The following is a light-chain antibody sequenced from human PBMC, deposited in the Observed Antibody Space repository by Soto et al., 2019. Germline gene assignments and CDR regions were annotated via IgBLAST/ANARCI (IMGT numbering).Light chain of an antibody. V-gene: IGKV1-39*01. J-gene: IGKJ3*01. CDR1: QTINSY. CDR3: QHGGA. Sequence: IQMTQSPSSLSASVGDRVTITCRASQTINSYLHWYQQKPGKAPKLLIYNSSNLQSGVPSRFSGSGSGTDFTLTISTLQHEDFATYYCQHGGAFGPGTKVDIK. CDR2: NSS.